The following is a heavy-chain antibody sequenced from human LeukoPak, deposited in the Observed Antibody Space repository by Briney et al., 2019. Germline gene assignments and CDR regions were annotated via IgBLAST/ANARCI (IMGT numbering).Heavy chain of an antibody. CDR1: GGSISSSSYY. CDR2: IYYSGST. D-gene: IGHD1-26*01. V-gene: IGHV4-39*01. CDR3: ARLIVGAIVYFDY. Sequence: SETLSLTCTVSGGSISSSSYYWGWIRQPPGKGLEWIGSIYYSGSTYYNPSLKSRVTISVDTSKNQFSLKLSSVTAADTAVYYCARLIVGAIVYFDYWGQGTLVTVSS. J-gene: IGHJ4*02.